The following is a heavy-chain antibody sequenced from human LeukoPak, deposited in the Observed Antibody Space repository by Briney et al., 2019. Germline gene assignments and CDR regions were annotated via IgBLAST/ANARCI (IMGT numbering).Heavy chain of an antibody. Sequence: ASVKVSCKASGYXFTGYYIHWVRQAPGQGLEWMGWINPNSGGTRYAQKFQGRVTMTGDTSISTAYMELSRLRSDDTAVYYCTRSADCSGGSCYLGYWGQGTLVTVSS. J-gene: IGHJ4*02. D-gene: IGHD2-15*01. CDR2: INPNSGGT. CDR3: TRSADCSGGSCYLGY. CDR1: GYXFTGYY. V-gene: IGHV1-2*02.